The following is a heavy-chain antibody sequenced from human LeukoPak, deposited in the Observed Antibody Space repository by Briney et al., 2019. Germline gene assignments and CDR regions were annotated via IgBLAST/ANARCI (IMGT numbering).Heavy chain of an antibody. V-gene: IGHV3-30-3*01. CDR3: ARDQGGYCSSTSCVPWGH. D-gene: IGHD2-2*01. CDR1: GFTFSSYA. Sequence: QPGGSLRLSCAASGFTFSSYAMHWVRQAPGKGLEWVAVISYDGSNKYYADSVKGRFTISRDNSKNTLYLQMNSLRAEDTAVYYCARDQGGYCSSTSCVPWGHWGQGTLVTVSS. CDR2: ISYDGSNK. J-gene: IGHJ4*02.